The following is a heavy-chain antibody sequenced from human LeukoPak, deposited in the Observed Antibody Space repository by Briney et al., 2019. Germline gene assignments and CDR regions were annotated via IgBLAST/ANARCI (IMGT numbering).Heavy chain of an antibody. CDR3: AKDRAMVRGVIVDY. CDR2: FSWNGDSI. J-gene: IGHJ4*02. V-gene: IGHV3-9*01. CDR1: GFTFDDYA. Sequence: PGRSQRLSCAASGFTFDDYAMHWVRQAPGKGLEWVSGFSWNGDSIGYADSVKGRFTISRDNAKNSLYLQMNSLRAEDTALYYCAKDRAMVRGVIVDYWGQGTLVTVSS. D-gene: IGHD3-10*01.